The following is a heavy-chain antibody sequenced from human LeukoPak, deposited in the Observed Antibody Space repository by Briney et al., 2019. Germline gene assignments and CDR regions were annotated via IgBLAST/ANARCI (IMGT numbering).Heavy chain of an antibody. V-gene: IGHV3-21*01. CDR1: GVTFSSYS. J-gene: IGHJ4*02. D-gene: IGHD6-19*01. Sequence: GGSLRLSCAASGVTFSSYSMNWVRQAPGKGLEWVSSISSSSSYIYYADSVKGRFTISRDNAKNSLYLQMNSLRAEDTAVYYCARSGYSSGWYPAHFDYWGQGTLVTVSS. CDR2: ISSSSSYI. CDR3: ARSGYSSGWYPAHFDY.